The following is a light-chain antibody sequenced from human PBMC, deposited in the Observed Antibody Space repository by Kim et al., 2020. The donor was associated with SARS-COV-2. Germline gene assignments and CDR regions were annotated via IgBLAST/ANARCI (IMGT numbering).Light chain of an antibody. CDR3: QQTYSTPIS. V-gene: IGKV1-39*01. J-gene: IGKJ5*01. Sequence: DIQMTQSPSSVSASVGDRVTITCRASQSISSYLNWYHQRPGKAPKLLIYAASSLQSGVPSRFSGSGSGTDFTLTISSLQPEDFATYYCQQTYSTPISFGQGTRLEIK. CDR1: QSISSY. CDR2: AAS.